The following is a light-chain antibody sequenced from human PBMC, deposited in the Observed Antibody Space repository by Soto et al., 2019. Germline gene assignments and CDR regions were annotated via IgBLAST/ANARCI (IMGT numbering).Light chain of an antibody. J-gene: IGLJ3*02. CDR1: SSDVGGYNY. Sequence: QSALTQPRSVSGSPGQSVTISCTGTSSDVGGYNYVSWYQQHPGKAPKLMIYDVSKRPSGVPDRFSGSKSGNTASLTISGLQAEDSADDYCCSYAGIERVFGGGTKLTVL. CDR2: DVS. V-gene: IGLV2-11*01. CDR3: CSYAGIERV.